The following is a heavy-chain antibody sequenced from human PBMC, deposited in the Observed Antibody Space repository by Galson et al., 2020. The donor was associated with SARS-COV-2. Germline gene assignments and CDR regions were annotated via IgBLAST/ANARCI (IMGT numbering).Heavy chain of an antibody. J-gene: IGHJ6*02. CDR3: ARDRVLPYGMDV. CDR1: GYTFTGYY. Sequence: GESLKISCKASGYTFTGYYMHWVRQAPGQGLKWMGWINPNSGGTNYAQKFQGRVTMTRDTSISTAYMELSRLRSDDTAVYYCARDRVLPYGMDVWGQGTTVTVSS. CDR2: INPNSGGT. V-gene: IGHV1-2*02.